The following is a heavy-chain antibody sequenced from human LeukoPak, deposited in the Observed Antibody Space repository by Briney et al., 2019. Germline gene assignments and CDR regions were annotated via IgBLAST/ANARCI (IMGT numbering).Heavy chain of an antibody. J-gene: IGHJ6*03. V-gene: IGHV3-21*01. CDR1: GFTFSSYS. D-gene: IGHD6-6*01. CDR3: ASSSSGHYYYYYMDV. CDR2: ISSSSSYI. Sequence: GGSLRLSCAASGFTFSSYSMNWVRRAPGKGLEWVSSISSSSSYIYYADSVKGRFTISRDNAKNSLYLQMNSLRAEDTAVYYCASSSSGHYYYYYMDVWGKGTTVTVSS.